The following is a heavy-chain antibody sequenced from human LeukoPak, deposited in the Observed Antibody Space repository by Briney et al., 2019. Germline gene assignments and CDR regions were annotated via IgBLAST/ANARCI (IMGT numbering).Heavy chain of an antibody. CDR2: IYYSGST. Sequence: SETLSLTCTVSGGSISSSYYYWGWIRQPPGKGLEWIGSIYYSGSTDYNPTLKSRVTISVDTSKNQFSLKLSSVTAADTAVYYCARWYSSGWAFDYWGQGTLVTVSS. CDR3: ARWYSSGWAFDY. D-gene: IGHD6-19*01. CDR1: GGSISSSYYY. V-gene: IGHV4-39*01. J-gene: IGHJ4*02.